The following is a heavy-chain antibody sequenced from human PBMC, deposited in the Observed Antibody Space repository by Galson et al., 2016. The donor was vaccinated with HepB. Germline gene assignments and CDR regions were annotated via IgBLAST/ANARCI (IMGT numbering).Heavy chain of an antibody. V-gene: IGHV3-23*01. Sequence: SLRLSCAASGFTFNNNAMSWVRQAPGKGLEWVSGISGNGDNTYYADSVKGRFTISRDNSRNTLYLQMNSLRFDDTAVYFCARDPAMVAWGQGALVTVSS. J-gene: IGHJ5*02. D-gene: IGHD5-18*01. CDR3: ARDPAMVA. CDR1: GFTFNNNA. CDR2: ISGNGDNT.